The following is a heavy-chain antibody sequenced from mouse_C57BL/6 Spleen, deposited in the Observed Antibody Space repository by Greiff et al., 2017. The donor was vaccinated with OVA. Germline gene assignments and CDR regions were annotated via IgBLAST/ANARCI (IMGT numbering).Heavy chain of an antibody. J-gene: IGHJ4*01. CDR2: IDPETGGT. V-gene: IGHV1-15*01. CDR3: TRDLLWYHAMDY. CDR1: GYTFTDYE. D-gene: IGHD2-1*01. Sequence: VNLVESGAELVRPGASVTLSCKASGYTFTDYEMHWVKQTPVHGLEWIGAIDPETGGTAYNQKFKGKAILTADKSSSTAYMELRSLTSEDSAVYYCTRDLLWYHAMDYWGQGTSVTVSS.